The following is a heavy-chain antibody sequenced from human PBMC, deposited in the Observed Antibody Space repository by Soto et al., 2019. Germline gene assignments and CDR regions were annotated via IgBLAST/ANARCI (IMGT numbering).Heavy chain of an antibody. Sequence: GPGLLEPLETLSLTCSVSGVSLNSGHYYWAWVRQSPGKGLAWIASVYYDESTYYNPSLKSRVTISIDKPRNQFSLTLKSVTAADTAVYYCGKVLIGATRHADVDSWGQGARVTVSS. CDR2: VYYDEST. V-gene: IGHV4-39*01. CDR1: GVSLNSGHYY. D-gene: IGHD2-15*01. J-gene: IGHJ4*02. CDR3: GKVLIGATRHADVDS.